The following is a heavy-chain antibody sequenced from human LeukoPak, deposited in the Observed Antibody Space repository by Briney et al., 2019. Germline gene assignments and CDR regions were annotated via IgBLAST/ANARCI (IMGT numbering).Heavy chain of an antibody. CDR1: GDSTSSSSSY. V-gene: IGHV4-39*01. CDR3: ARIGYYYDSSDAFDI. CDR2: IYYSGST. D-gene: IGHD3-22*01. J-gene: IGHJ3*02. Sequence: SETLSLTCTVSGDSTSSSSSYWGWIRQPPGEGLEWIGSIYYSGSTYYNPSLKSRVTISVDTSKNQFSLKLSSVTAADTAVYYCARIGYYYDSSDAFDIWGQGTMVTVSS.